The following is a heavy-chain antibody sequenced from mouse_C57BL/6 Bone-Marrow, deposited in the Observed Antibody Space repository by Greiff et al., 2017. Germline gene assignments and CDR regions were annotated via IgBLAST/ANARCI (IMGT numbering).Heavy chain of an antibody. Sequence: EVQLQESGPELVKPGASVKISCKASGYSFTDYNMNWVKQSNGKSLEWIGVINPNYGTTSYNQKFKGKATLTVDQSSSTAYMQLNSLTSEDSAAYYWARGYDYDYAMDYWGQGTSVTVSS. J-gene: IGHJ4*01. CDR3: ARGYDYDYAMDY. CDR1: GYSFTDYN. CDR2: INPNYGTT. V-gene: IGHV1-39*01. D-gene: IGHD2-4*01.